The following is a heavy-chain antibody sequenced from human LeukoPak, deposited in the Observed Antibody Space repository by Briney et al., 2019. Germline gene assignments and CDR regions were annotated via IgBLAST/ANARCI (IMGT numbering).Heavy chain of an antibody. Sequence: PPETLSLTCTVSGGSISSYYWSWIRQPPGKGLEWIGYIYYSGSTNYNPSLKSRVTISVDTSKNQFSLKLSSVTAADTAVYYCARQGSRAYYYDSSGYYGGFDPWGQGTLVTVSS. CDR1: GGSISSYY. J-gene: IGHJ5*02. CDR2: IYYSGST. V-gene: IGHV4-59*08. CDR3: ARQGSRAYYYDSSGYYGGFDP. D-gene: IGHD3-22*01.